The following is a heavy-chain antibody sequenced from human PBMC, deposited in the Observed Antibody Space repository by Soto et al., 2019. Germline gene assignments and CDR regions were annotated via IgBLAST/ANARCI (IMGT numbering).Heavy chain of an antibody. CDR2: IYYSGST. CDR3: ARGGDITIFGPGGSDP. V-gene: IGHV4-31*02. Sequence: HPGKGLEWIGYIYYSGSTYYNPSLKSRVTISVDTSKNQFSLKLSSVTAADTAVYYCARGGDITIFGPGGSDPRRHGT. D-gene: IGHD3-3*01. J-gene: IGHJ5*02.